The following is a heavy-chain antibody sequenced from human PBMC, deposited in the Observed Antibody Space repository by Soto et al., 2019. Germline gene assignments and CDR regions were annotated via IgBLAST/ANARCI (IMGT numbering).Heavy chain of an antibody. D-gene: IGHD3-10*01. CDR3: ARPKLGYFDY. Sequence: SETLSLTCTVSGGSISSSSYYWGWIRQPPGKGLEWIGSIYYSGSTYYNPSLKSRVTISVDTSKNQFSLKLSSVTAADTAVYYCARPKLGYFDYWGQGTLVTVSS. CDR2: IYYSGST. V-gene: IGHV4-39*01. CDR1: GGSISSSSYY. J-gene: IGHJ4*02.